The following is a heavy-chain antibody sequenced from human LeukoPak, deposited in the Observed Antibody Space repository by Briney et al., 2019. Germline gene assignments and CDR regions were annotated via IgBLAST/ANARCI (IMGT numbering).Heavy chain of an antibody. D-gene: IGHD2-2*03. CDR3: ARDSPDGYCSSTSCLPSYGMDV. CDR1: GYTFTGYY. J-gene: IGHJ6*02. V-gene: IGHV1-2*02. Sequence: ASVKVSCKASGYTFTGYYMHWVRQAPGQGLEWMGWINPKSGGTNYAQKFQGRVTMTRDTSISTAYMELSRLRSDDTAVYYCARDSPDGYCSSTSCLPSYGMDVWGQGTTVTVSS. CDR2: INPKSGGT.